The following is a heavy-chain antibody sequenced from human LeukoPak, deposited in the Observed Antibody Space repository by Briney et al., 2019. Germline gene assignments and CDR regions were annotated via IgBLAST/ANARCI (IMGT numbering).Heavy chain of an antibody. J-gene: IGHJ4*02. D-gene: IGHD1-26*01. CDR3: AKDWTRWELLAE. CDR1: GFTFNSYG. Sequence: GGSLRLSCAASGFTFNSYGMHWVRQAPGKGLEWVTFIRYDGSTKFYADSVRGRFTISRDNSKNTLYLQMNSLRAEDTAFYYCAKDWTRWELLAEWGQGTLVTVSS. V-gene: IGHV3-30*02. CDR2: IRYDGSTK.